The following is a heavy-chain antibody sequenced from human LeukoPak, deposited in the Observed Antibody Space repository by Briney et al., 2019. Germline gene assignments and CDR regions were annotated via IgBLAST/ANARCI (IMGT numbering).Heavy chain of an antibody. Sequence: GGSLRLSCAASGFTFSNYAMSWVRQAPGKGLEWVGRIKSKTDGGTTDYAAPVKGRFTISRDDSKNTLYLQMNSLKTEDTAVYYCAKEGYSRGYYYYYYMDIWGKGTTVTVSS. CDR1: GFTFSNYA. V-gene: IGHV3-15*01. J-gene: IGHJ6*03. CDR2: IKSKTDGGTT. D-gene: IGHD6-13*01. CDR3: AKEGYSRGYYYYYYMDI.